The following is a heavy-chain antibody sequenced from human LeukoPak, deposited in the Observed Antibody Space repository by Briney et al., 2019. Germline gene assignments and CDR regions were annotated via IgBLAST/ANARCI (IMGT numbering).Heavy chain of an antibody. CDR1: GFTFSYYT. J-gene: IGHJ4*02. Sequence: GGSLRLSCAASGFTFSYYTMYWVRQAPGNGLEWVSIIGISGGGIHYADSVKGRFTISRDNSKNTLYLQMNSLRAEDTAVYYCAIDPNWGVDYWGQGVLVTVSS. CDR2: IGISGGGI. CDR3: AIDPNWGVDY. D-gene: IGHD7-27*01. V-gene: IGHV3-23*01.